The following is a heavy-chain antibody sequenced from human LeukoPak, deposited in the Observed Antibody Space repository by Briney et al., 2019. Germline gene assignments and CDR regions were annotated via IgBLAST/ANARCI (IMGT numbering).Heavy chain of an antibody. V-gene: IGHV3-7*01. Sequence: GGSLRLSCAASGFTFSSNWMGWVRQAPGKGLEWVANINEAGNEKYYGDSVTGRFTIARDNANKLLDLQMNSLRGDDSAVYYCVRDDGSLIGRDWGQGTMVTVSS. J-gene: IGHJ3*01. CDR3: VRDDGSLIGRD. CDR2: INEAGNEK. CDR1: GFTFSSNW. D-gene: IGHD2/OR15-2a*01.